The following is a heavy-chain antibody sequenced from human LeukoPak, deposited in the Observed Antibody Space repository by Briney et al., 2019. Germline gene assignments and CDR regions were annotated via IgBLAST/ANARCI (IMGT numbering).Heavy chain of an antibody. Sequence: SETLSLTCTVSGGSISSSSYYWGWIRQPPGKGLEWIGSIYYSGSTYYNPSLKSRVTISVDTSKNQFSLKLSSVTAADTAVYYCARHYYDSSGHSRFDAFDIWGQGTMVTVSS. CDR2: IYYSGST. CDR3: ARHYYDSSGHSRFDAFDI. CDR1: GGSISSSSYY. V-gene: IGHV4-39*01. J-gene: IGHJ3*02. D-gene: IGHD3-22*01.